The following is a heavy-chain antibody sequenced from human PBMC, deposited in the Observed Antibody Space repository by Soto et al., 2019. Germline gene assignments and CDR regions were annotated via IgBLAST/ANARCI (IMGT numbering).Heavy chain of an antibody. Sequence: GGSLRLSCAASGFTFSSYWMSWVRQAPGKGLEWVANIKQDGSEKYYVDSVKGRFTISRDNAKNSLYLQMNSLRAEDTAVYYCARDRPFWVVAASFDYWGQGTLVTVSS. CDR2: IKQDGSEK. CDR1: GFTFSSYW. D-gene: IGHD2-15*01. J-gene: IGHJ4*02. CDR3: ARDRPFWVVAASFDY. V-gene: IGHV3-7*01.